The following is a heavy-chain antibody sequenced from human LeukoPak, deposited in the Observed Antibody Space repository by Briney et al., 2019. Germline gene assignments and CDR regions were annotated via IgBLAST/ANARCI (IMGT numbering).Heavy chain of an antibody. J-gene: IGHJ4*02. CDR2: ISGSGGST. CDR3: ARDLMVVAALDY. D-gene: IGHD2-15*01. V-gene: IGHV3-23*01. Sequence: GGSLRLSCAASGFTFSSYAMSWVRQAPGKGLEWVSAISGSGGSTYYADSVKGRFTISRDNSKNRLYLQMNSLRAEDTAVYYCARDLMVVAALDYWGQGTLVTVSS. CDR1: GFTFSSYA.